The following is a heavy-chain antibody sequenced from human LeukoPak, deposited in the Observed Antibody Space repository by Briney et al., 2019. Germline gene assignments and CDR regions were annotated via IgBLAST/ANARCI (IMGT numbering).Heavy chain of an antibody. Sequence: SVKVSCKAPGGTFSSYAISWVRQAPGQGLEWMGGIIPIFGTANYAQKFQGRVTITADKSTSTAYMELSSLRSEDTAVYYCARGEEADIAARPDYWGQGTLVTVSS. CDR3: ARGEEADIAARPDY. CDR2: IIPIFGTA. J-gene: IGHJ4*02. CDR1: GGTFSSYA. D-gene: IGHD6-6*01. V-gene: IGHV1-69*06.